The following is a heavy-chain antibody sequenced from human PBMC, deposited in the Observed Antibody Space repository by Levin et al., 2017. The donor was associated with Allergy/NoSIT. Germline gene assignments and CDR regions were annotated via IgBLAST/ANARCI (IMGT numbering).Heavy chain of an antibody. V-gene: IGHV3-9*01. D-gene: IGHD3-10*01. CDR1: GFTFDDYA. CDR3: ARDNIGLPDAFDI. J-gene: IGHJ3*02. CDR2: ISWNSGSI. Sequence: SCAASGFTFDDYAMHWVRQAPGKGLEWVSGISWNSGSIGYADSVKGRFTISRDNAKNSLYLLMNSLRTEDTALYYCARDNIGLPDAFDIWGQGTMVIVSS.